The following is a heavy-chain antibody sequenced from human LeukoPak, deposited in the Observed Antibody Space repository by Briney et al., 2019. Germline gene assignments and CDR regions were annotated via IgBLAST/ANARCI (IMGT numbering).Heavy chain of an antibody. J-gene: IGHJ3*02. Sequence: PGGSLSLSCAVSGFTLSGYWMSWVRKAPGNGLEWVATINEDGSEKYYVDSVKGRFTISRDNAKNSLYLQMNSLRAEDTTLYYCARGFDGRSGFDIWGQGTMVTVSS. CDR2: INEDGSEK. D-gene: IGHD3-10*01. V-gene: IGHV3-7*01. CDR3: ARGFDGRSGFDI. CDR1: GFTLSGYW.